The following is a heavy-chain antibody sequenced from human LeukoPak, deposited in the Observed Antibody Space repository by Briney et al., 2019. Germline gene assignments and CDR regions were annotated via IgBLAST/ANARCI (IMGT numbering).Heavy chain of an antibody. CDR2: ISGIGSTI. J-gene: IGHJ4*02. D-gene: IGHD4-17*01. Sequence: GGSLRPSCAASGFTSRGFELNWVAQAPGTGGGGVSHISGIGSTIYYADSVKGRFTISRDNAKNSLYLQMNSLRAEDTAVYYCARDLSDYGDYAWGIDYWGQGTLVTVSS. CDR3: ARDLSDYGDYAWGIDY. CDR1: GFTSRGFE. V-gene: IGHV3-48*03.